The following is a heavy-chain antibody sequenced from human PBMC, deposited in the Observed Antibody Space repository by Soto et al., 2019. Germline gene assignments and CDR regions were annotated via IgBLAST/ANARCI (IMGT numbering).Heavy chain of an antibody. V-gene: IGHV4-34*01. Sequence: QVQLQQWGAGLLKPSETLSLTCAVYGGSFSGYYWSWIRQPPGKGLEWIGEINHSGSTNYNPSLKRRVAISVDPSKNQFSLKLSAVTAADSAVYYCARRSRIRYGSSTSCSPHCGYFDYWGQGTLVIVSA. D-gene: IGHD2-2*01. CDR1: GGSFSGYY. J-gene: IGHJ4*02. CDR3: ARRSRIRYGSSTSCSPHCGYFDY. CDR2: INHSGST.